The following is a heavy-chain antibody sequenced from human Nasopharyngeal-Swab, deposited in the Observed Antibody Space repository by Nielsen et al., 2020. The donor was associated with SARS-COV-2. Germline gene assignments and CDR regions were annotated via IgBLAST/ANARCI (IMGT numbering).Heavy chain of an antibody. J-gene: IGHJ4*02. CDR3: AKLASITIFGVDHHLDY. V-gene: IGHV3-23*01. CDR2: IDAGGGNT. CDR1: GFTFSTYA. Sequence: GESLKISCAASGFTFSTYAMTWVRQAPGKGLEWVSTIDAGGGNTWYADSVKGRFTISRDRSKNTLYLQMNSLRAEDTAVYYCAKLASITIFGVDHHLDYWGQGTLVTVSS. D-gene: IGHD3-3*01.